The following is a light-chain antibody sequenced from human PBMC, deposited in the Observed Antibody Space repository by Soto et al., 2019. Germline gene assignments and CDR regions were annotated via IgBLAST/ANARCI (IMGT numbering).Light chain of an antibody. J-gene: IGKJ1*01. CDR1: QSIGSW. Sequence: DIQLTHSPSTLSASIGDRVTITCRASQSIGSWLAWYQQRPGKAPNVLIYKASNLERGVPSRFSGSGSETEFPLTISSLQPEDFATYSCQQYSTFPWTFGQGTKVEL. CDR3: QQYSTFPWT. CDR2: KAS. V-gene: IGKV1-5*03.